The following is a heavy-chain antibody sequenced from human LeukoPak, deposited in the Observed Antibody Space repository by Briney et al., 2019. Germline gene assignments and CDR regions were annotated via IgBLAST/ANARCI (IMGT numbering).Heavy chain of an antibody. CDR1: GFTFSSYA. D-gene: IGHD3-3*01. CDR3: ARLRFWYNWFDP. V-gene: IGHV3-23*01. CDR2: ISGSGGST. J-gene: IGHJ5*02. Sequence: GGSLRLSCAASGFTFSSYAMSWVRQAPGKGLEWVSAISGSGGSTYYADSVKGRFTISRDNSKNTLYLQMNSLRAEDTAVYYCARLRFWYNWFDPWGQGTLVTVSS.